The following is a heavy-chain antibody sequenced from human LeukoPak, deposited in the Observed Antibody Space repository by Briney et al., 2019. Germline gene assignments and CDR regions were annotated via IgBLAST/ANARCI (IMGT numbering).Heavy chain of an antibody. D-gene: IGHD6-13*01. J-gene: IGHJ4*02. V-gene: IGHV3-48*03. CDR2: ISSSSSI. Sequence: GALRLSCAASGFTFISYEMNWVRQAPGKGLEWVSYISSSSSIYYADSVKGRFTISRDNAKNSLYLQMNSLRAEDTAVYYCARALPSSWYYFDYWGQGTLVTVSS. CDR3: ARALPSSWYYFDY. CDR1: GFTFISYE.